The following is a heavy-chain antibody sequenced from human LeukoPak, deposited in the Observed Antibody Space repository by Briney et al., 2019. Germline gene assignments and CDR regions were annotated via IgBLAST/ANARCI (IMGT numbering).Heavy chain of an antibody. CDR1: GFTFGDYA. J-gene: IGHJ6*02. V-gene: IGHV3-23*01. CDR3: AKPKYTGYYYGMDV. D-gene: IGHD6-6*01. Sequence: PGGSLRLSCTASGFTFGDYALSWVRQAPGKGLEWVSAISGSGGSTYYADSVKGRFTISRDNSKNTLYLQVNSLRAEDTAVYYCAKPKYTGYYYGMDVWGQGTTVTVSS. CDR2: ISGSGGST.